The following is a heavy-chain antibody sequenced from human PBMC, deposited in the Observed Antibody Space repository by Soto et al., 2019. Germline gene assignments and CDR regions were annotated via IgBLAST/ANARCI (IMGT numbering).Heavy chain of an antibody. V-gene: IGHV1-3*01. Sequence: QVQLVQSGAEVKKPGASVKVSCKASGYTFTSYAMHWVRQAPGQSLEWMGWVNGGNGNTKYSQKFQDRVTMTRDTPASTAYMELSSLRSEDTAVYYCARGIAVAGNYWGQGTLVTVSS. CDR2: VNGGNGNT. CDR3: ARGIAVAGNY. CDR1: GYTFTSYA. D-gene: IGHD6-19*01. J-gene: IGHJ4*02.